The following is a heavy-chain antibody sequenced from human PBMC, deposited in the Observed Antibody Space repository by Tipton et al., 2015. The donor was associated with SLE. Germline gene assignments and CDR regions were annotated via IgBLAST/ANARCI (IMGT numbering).Heavy chain of an antibody. J-gene: IGHJ4*02. CDR2: IYYSGST. D-gene: IGHD5-18*01. V-gene: IGHV4-59*08. CDR3: ASPSVDTAIYY. CDR1: GGSISSYY. Sequence: TLSLTCTVSGGSISSYYWSWIRQPPGKGLEWIGYIYYSGSTNYNPSLKSRVTISVNTSKNQFSLKLTSVTAADTAVYYCASPSVDTAIYYWGQGTLVTVSS.